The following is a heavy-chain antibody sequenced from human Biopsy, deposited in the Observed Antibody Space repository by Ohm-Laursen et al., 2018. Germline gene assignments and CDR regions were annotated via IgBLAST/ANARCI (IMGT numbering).Heavy chain of an antibody. D-gene: IGHD6-6*01. CDR3: ARGYSRRVSIFEASIYWFDT. CDR1: GYSFSTYD. V-gene: IGHV1-8*01. CDR2: MIPSSGKT. Sequence: ASVTVSCQTSGYSFSTYDVTWVRQARGQGLEWMGWMIPSSGKTGYAQRFQGRVTLTMNTSISTAYMELSGLRSEDTAVYFCARGYSRRVSIFEASIYWFDTWGQGTLVTVSS. J-gene: IGHJ5*02.